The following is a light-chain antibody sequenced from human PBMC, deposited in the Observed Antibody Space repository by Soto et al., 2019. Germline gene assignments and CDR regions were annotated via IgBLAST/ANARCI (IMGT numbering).Light chain of an antibody. CDR3: AAWDDSLNGFWV. CDR2: SSN. J-gene: IGLJ3*02. V-gene: IGLV1-44*01. CDR1: TSNIGSNT. Sequence: QSVLTQPPSASGTPGQRVTISCSGSTSNIGSNTVNWYQQLPGTAPKLLIYSSNQRPSGVPDRFSGPKSGTSASLAISGLQSDDEADYYCAAWDDSLNGFWVFGGGTKVTVL.